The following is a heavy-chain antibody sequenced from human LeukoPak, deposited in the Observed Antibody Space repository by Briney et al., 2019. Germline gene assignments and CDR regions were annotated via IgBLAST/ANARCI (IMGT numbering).Heavy chain of an antibody. V-gene: IGHV3-7*03. CDR3: ARVRWYCSSTSCRNYYFDY. D-gene: IGHD2-2*01. J-gene: IGHJ4*02. Sequence: GGSLRLPCAASGFTFSSYWMSWVRQAPGKGLEWVANIKQDGSEKYYVDSVKGRFTISRDNAKNSLYLQMNSLRAEDTAVYYCARVRWYCSSTSCRNYYFDYWGQGTLVTVSS. CDR2: IKQDGSEK. CDR1: GFTFSSYW.